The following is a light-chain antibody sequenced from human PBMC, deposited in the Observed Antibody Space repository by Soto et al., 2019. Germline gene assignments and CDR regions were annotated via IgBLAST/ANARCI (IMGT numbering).Light chain of an antibody. J-gene: IGLJ2*01. CDR2: LNSDGSH. CDR3: QTWASGVVE. CDR1: SGHSNYD. V-gene: IGLV4-69*01. Sequence: QAVLTQSPSASASLGASVKLTCTLSSGHSNYDIAWHQQQSEKGPRYLMKLNSDGSHSKGDGTPDRFAASSSGAERYLTLSSLQCEDEADSYCQTWASGVVEFGGEAKLTV.